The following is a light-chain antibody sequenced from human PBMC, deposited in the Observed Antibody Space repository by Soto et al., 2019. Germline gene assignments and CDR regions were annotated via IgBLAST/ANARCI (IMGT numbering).Light chain of an antibody. CDR3: QQRSTWPRT. Sequence: EIVLTQSPATLSLYPGERATLSCRASQNIGSYLGWYQQKPGQAPRLLISDASNRATGVPVRFSGSGSGTDFTLTISSLEPDDFAVYYCQQRSTWPRTFGQGTRLEIK. CDR2: DAS. J-gene: IGKJ5*01. CDR1: QNIGSY. V-gene: IGKV3-11*01.